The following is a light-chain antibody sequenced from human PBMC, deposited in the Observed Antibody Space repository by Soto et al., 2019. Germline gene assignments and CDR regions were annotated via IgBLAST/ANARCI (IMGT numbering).Light chain of an antibody. CDR1: QGIRNH. CDR3: QQYHSYWT. V-gene: IGKV1-27*01. CDR2: AAS. Sequence: DIQMTPSPFSLSASVGDRVTITCRASQGIRNHLAWYQQNPGKVPKLLIYAASTLQSGVPSRFSGSGSGTDFTLTISSLQTDDFSTYYCQQYHSYWTFGQGTKGDI. J-gene: IGKJ1*01.